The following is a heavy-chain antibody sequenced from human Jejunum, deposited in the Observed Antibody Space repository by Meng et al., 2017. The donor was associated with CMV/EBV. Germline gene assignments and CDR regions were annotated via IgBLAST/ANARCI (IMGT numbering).Heavy chain of an antibody. CDR3: ARNEVAVDY. J-gene: IGHJ4*02. CDR1: GGSVSSGSYY. CDR2: IYYTGST. D-gene: IGHD1-1*01. Sequence: TCRVSGGSVSSGSYYWTWIRQPPGKGLEWVGYIYYTGSTNYNPSLKSRVTISADTSKNQFSLKLNSVTAADTAVYYCARNEVAVDYWGQGTLVTVSS. V-gene: IGHV4-61*01.